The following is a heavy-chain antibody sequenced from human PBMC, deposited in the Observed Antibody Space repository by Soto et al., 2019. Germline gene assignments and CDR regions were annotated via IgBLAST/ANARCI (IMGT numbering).Heavy chain of an antibody. CDR1: RGAIRSNNSY. D-gene: IGHD3-10*01. J-gene: IGHJ6*02. CDR3: ARQSEYYYASGRAAPLYGMDV. V-gene: IGHV4-39*01. Sequence: SETLSPTCTVPRGAIRSNNSYSGWLRPPPAKGLEWIGNIYYSGSTYYNPSLKSRVTISVDTSKNQFSLKLSSVTAADTAVYYCARQSEYYYASGRAAPLYGMDVWGQGTTVS. CDR2: IYYSGST.